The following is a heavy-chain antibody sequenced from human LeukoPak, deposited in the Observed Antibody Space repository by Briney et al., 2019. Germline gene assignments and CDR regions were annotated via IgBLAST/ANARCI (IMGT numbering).Heavy chain of an antibody. J-gene: IGHJ5*02. Sequence: PSETLSLTCTVSGGSISSYYWSCIRQPLGKGLEWIGYISYSGSTNFNPSLKSRVTISVDTSKNQFSLKLSSVTAADTAVYYCAREGTAGTNLNWFDPWGQGTLVTVSS. CDR1: GGSISSYY. CDR3: AREGTAGTNLNWFDP. D-gene: IGHD1-1*01. V-gene: IGHV4-59*01. CDR2: ISYSGST.